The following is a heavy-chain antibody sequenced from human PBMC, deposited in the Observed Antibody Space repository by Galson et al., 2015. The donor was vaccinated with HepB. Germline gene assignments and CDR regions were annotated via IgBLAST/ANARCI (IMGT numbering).Heavy chain of an antibody. CDR3: AREGDWGLRPLGAFDI. J-gene: IGHJ3*02. V-gene: IGHV1-69*04. D-gene: IGHD7-27*01. CDR2: IIPILGIA. Sequence: SVKVSCKASGGTFSSYTISWVRQAPGQGLEWMGRIIPILGIANYAQKFQGRVTITADKSTSTAYMELSSLRSEGTAVYYCAREGDWGLRPLGAFDIWGQGTMVTVSS. CDR1: GGTFSSYT.